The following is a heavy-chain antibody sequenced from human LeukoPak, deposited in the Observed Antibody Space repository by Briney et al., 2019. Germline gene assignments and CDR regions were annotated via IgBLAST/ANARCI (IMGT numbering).Heavy chain of an antibody. CDR1: GGSFSGYY. Sequence: PSETLSLTCAVYGGSFSGYYWSWIRQPPGKGLEWIGEINHSGSTNYNPSLKSRVTISADTYKNQISLKLSSVTAADTAVYYCARHRGDGYNRPLDDWGQGTLVTVSS. J-gene: IGHJ4*02. V-gene: IGHV4-34*01. D-gene: IGHD5-24*01. CDR2: INHSGST. CDR3: ARHRGDGYNRPLDD.